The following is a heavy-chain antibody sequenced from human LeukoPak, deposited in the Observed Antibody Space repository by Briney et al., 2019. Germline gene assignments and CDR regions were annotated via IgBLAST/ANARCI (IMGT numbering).Heavy chain of an antibody. CDR2: IYYSGST. Sequence: SETLSLTCTVSGGSISSSSYYWGWIRQPPGKGLEWIGSIYYSGSTYYNPSLKSRVTMSVDTSKNQFSLKLSSVTAADTAVYYCARDPHKYCSGGSCYSYWGQGTLVTVSS. CDR3: ARDPHKYCSGGSCYSY. J-gene: IGHJ4*02. V-gene: IGHV4-39*07. CDR1: GGSISSSSYY. D-gene: IGHD2-15*01.